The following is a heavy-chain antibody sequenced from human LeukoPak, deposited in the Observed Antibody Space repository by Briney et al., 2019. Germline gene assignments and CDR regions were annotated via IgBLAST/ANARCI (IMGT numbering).Heavy chain of an antibody. Sequence: ASVKVSCKASGYTFTSYGISWVRQAPGQGLEWMGWISAYNGNTNYAQKLQGRVTMTTDTSTSTAYMELMSLRSDDTAVYYCARDEHYYDSSGYYSFDYWGQGTLVTVSS. CDR1: GYTFTSYG. D-gene: IGHD3-22*01. CDR3: ARDEHYYDSSGYYSFDY. CDR2: ISAYNGNT. J-gene: IGHJ4*02. V-gene: IGHV1-18*01.